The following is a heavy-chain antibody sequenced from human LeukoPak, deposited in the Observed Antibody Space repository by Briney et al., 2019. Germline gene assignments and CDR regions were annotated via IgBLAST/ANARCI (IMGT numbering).Heavy chain of an antibody. V-gene: IGHV4-31*03. CDR1: GGSISSGDYY. Sequence: SQTLSLTCTVSGGSISSGDYYWSWIPQHPGKGLGWIGYNYYSGSTYYNPSLKSRVTISVDTSKNQFSLKLSSVTAADTGVYYCASGVVKPNYFDYWGQGTLVTVSS. CDR2: NYYSGST. J-gene: IGHJ4*02. D-gene: IGHD3-3*01. CDR3: ASGVVKPNYFDY.